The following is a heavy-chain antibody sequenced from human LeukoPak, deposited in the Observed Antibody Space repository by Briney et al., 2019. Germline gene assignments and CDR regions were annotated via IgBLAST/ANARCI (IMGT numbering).Heavy chain of an antibody. CDR2: IYSGGST. Sequence: GGSLRLSCAASEFSVGSNYMTWVRQAPGKGLEWVSLIYSGGSTYYADSVKGRFTISRDNSKNMLYLQMNSLRAEDTAVYYCAKALGYSTYNWFDPWGQGTLVTVSS. D-gene: IGHD1-26*01. CDR3: AKALGYSTYNWFDP. CDR1: EFSVGSNY. J-gene: IGHJ5*02. V-gene: IGHV3-66*01.